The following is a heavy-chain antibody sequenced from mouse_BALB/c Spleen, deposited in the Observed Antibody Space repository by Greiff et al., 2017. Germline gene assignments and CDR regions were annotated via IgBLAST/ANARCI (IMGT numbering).Heavy chain of an antibody. CDR1: GYSITSGYY. D-gene: IGHD1-1*01. CDR3: ARGLITTVVDWYFDV. CDR2: ISYDGSN. Sequence: VQLKESGPGLVKPSQSLSLTCSVTGYSITSGYYWNWIRQFPGNKLEWMGYISYDGSNNYNPSLKNRISITRDTSKNQFFLKLNSVTTEDTATYYCARGLITTVVDWYFDVWGAGTTVTVSS. J-gene: IGHJ1*01. V-gene: IGHV3-6*02.